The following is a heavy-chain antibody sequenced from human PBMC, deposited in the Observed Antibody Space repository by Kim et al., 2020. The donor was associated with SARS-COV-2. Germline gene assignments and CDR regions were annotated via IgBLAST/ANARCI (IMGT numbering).Heavy chain of an antibody. CDR2: IRTKGSSYST. CDR1: GFTFSDHI. V-gene: IGHV3-72*01. J-gene: IGHJ6*02. CDR3: TRDRDYSLDV. D-gene: IGHD4-4*01. Sequence: GGYLRLSCVASGFTFSDHIMDWVRQAPGKGLEYVGRIRTKGSSYSTEYAASVRGRFTISRDDSKNSLSLQMNNLKTEDTAVYYCTRDRDYSLDVWGQGTTVTVSS.